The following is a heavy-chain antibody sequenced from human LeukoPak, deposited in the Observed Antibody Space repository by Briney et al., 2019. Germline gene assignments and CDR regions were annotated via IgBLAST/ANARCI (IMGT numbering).Heavy chain of an antibody. CDR3: VRQVNGSFNIKS. D-gene: IGHD3-10*01. CDR1: GGSVSGTSYY. J-gene: IGHJ5*02. V-gene: IGHV4-39*01. CDR2: MYYGGST. Sequence: SETLSLTCTVSGGSVSGTSYYWGWIRQPPGKGLEWVGSMYYGGSTSYTYHNPSLKSRVSISVDTSKNQFSLKLSSVTAADTAAYFCVRQVNGSFNIKSWGQGTLVTVSS.